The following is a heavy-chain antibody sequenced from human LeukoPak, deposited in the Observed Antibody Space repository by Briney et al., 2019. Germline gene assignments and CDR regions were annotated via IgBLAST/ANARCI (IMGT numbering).Heavy chain of an antibody. J-gene: IGHJ6*02. CDR2: IYYSGST. D-gene: IGHD1-26*01. Sequence: SSQTLSLTCTVSGGSVSSGSYYWSWIRQPPGKGLEWIGYIYYSGSTKYNPSLKSRVTISIDTSKNQFSLKLSSVTAADTAIYYCAGVVGGSYSMDVWGQGTTVTVSS. V-gene: IGHV4-61*01. CDR1: GGSVSSGSYY. CDR3: AGVVGGSYSMDV.